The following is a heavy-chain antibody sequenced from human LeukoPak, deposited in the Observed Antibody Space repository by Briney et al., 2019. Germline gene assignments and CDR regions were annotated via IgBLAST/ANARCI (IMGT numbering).Heavy chain of an antibody. CDR2: ISSSSSSL. D-gene: IGHD5-18*01. Sequence: WGSLRLSCAVSGFTFSTYSMNWVRQVPGKGLEWVSFISSSSSSLKYADSMKGRFTISRDNAKNSLYLRMNSLRAEDTAVYYCTRAGGYSRALQYWGQGTPVTVSS. CDR1: GFTFSTYS. CDR3: TRAGGYSRALQY. J-gene: IGHJ1*01. V-gene: IGHV3-21*01.